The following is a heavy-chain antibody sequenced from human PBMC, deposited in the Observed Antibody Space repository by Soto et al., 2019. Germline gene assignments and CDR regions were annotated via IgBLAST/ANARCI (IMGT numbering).Heavy chain of an antibody. CDR1: GYTFTRYG. J-gene: IGHJ4*02. CDR3: ARDDYCDWGEDY. Sequence: QVQWVQSGTEVKKPGASVEVSCQVSGYTFTRYGITWVRQAPGQGLEWMGWIRIDNGKTNFAQHFQGRVTVTTDSSKRTVYLELRSIRPDDTAIYYCARDDYCDWGEDYWGQGTLVTISS. CDR2: IRIDNGKT. D-gene: IGHD4-17*01. V-gene: IGHV1-18*01.